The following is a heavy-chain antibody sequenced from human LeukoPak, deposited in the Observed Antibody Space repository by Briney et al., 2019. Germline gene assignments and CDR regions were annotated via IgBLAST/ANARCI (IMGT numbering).Heavy chain of an antibody. D-gene: IGHD1-26*01. CDR3: AREYSSGALDY. V-gene: IGHV1-46*01. CDR1: GYTFTAYK. J-gene: IGHJ4*02. Sequence: GASVKVSCKASGYTFTAYKMYWVRQAPGQGLEWMGIINPSGGDTNYAQKFQGRVTMTSETSTSTLYMELSSLRSEDAAVFYCAREYSSGALDYWGQGTLVTVSS. CDR2: INPSGGDT.